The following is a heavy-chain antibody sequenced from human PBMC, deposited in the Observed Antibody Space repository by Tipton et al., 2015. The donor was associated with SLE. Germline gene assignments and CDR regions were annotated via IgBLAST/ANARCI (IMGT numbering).Heavy chain of an antibody. CDR2: IYYSGST. CDR1: GGSISSSSYY. V-gene: IGHV4-39*07. D-gene: IGHD6-19*01. Sequence: TLSLTCTVSGGSISSSSYYWGWLRQPPGKGLEWIGSIYYSGSTYYNPSLKSRVTISVDTSKNQFSLKLSSVTAADTAVYYCAKTLAVAGTVDYWGQGTLVTVSS. CDR3: AKTLAVAGTVDY. J-gene: IGHJ4*02.